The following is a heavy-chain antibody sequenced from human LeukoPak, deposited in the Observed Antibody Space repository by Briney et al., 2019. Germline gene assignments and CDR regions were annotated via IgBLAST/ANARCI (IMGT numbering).Heavy chain of an antibody. CDR3: AKDFCSGGSCYSSGFDAFDI. CDR2: ISYDGINP. J-gene: IGHJ3*02. V-gene: IGHV3-30*18. Sequence: GGSLRLSCAASGFIFSSYGMHWVRQAPGKGLEWVAVISYDGINPYYADSVKGRFTISRDNSKNTLYLQTNSLRAEDTAVYYCAKDFCSGGSCYSSGFDAFDIWGQGTMVTVSS. CDR1: GFIFSSYG. D-gene: IGHD2-15*01.